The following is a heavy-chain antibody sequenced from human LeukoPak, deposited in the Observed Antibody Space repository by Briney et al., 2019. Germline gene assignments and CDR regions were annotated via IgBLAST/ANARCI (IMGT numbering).Heavy chain of an antibody. CDR3: TGKSSTPGWYFDL. D-gene: IGHD4-23*01. V-gene: IGHV3-73*01. J-gene: IGHJ2*01. CDR2: IRSKTNNYAT. CDR1: GLTFSASP. Sequence: PGGSLRLSCAVSGLTFSASPIHWVRQASGKGLEWVGRIRSKTNNYATAYAASVQGRFSISRDDSKNTAYLQMNSLKTEDTAVYYCTGKSSTPGWYFDLWGRGTLVTVSS.